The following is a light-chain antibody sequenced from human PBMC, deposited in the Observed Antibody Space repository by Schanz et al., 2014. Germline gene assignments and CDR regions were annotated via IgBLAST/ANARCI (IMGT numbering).Light chain of an antibody. J-gene: IGKJ1*01. CDR3: QQYDNWWT. CDR1: QSVNSN. V-gene: IGKV3-15*01. Sequence: EIVMTQSPATLSVSPGERATLSCRASQSVNSNLAWYQQKPGQAPRLLIYGASTRATGFPARFSGSGSGTEFTLTISSLQSEDFAVYYCQQYDNWWTFGPGTKVEVK. CDR2: GAS.